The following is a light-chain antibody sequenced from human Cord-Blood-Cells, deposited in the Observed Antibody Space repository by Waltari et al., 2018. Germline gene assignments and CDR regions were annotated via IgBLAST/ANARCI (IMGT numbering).Light chain of an antibody. CDR1: QSINSY. Sequence: DIQMTQSPSSLSASVGDRVTITCRASQSINSYVNCYQQKPGKAPKLLIYAASSLQSGVPSRFSGSGSGTDLTLTFSSLQPEDFATYYCHRSYRTLFTFGPGTKVDIK. J-gene: IGKJ3*01. CDR3: HRSYRTLFT. CDR2: AAS. V-gene: IGKV1-39*01.